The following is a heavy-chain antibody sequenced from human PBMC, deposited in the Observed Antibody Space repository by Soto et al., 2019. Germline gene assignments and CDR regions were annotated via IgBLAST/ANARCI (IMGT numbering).Heavy chain of an antibody. J-gene: IGHJ6*03. CDR3: ARIIPDYPYYYYMDV. V-gene: IGHV1-18*01. CDR2: ISAYNGNT. Sequence: QVQLVQSGAEVKKPGASVKVSCKVSGYTFTSYGISWVRQAPGQGLEWMGWISAYNGNTNYAQKLQGRVTMTTDTSTSTAYMELRSLRSDDTAVYYGARIIPDYPYYYYMDVWGKGTTVTVSS. CDR1: GYTFTSYG. D-gene: IGHD4-17*01.